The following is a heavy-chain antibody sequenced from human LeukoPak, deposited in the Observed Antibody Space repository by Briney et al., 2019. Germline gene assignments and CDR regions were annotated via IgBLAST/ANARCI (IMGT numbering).Heavy chain of an antibody. Sequence: MASETLSLTCTVSGGSISSSSYYWGWIRQPPGKGLEWIGSIYYSGSTYYNPSLKSRVTISVDTSKNQFSLKLSSVTAADTAVYYCARDRYGSGSYYYYYYGMDVWGQGTTVTVSS. CDR2: IYYSGST. D-gene: IGHD3-10*01. CDR3: ARDRYGSGSYYYYYYGMDV. J-gene: IGHJ6*02. V-gene: IGHV4-39*07. CDR1: GGSISSSSYY.